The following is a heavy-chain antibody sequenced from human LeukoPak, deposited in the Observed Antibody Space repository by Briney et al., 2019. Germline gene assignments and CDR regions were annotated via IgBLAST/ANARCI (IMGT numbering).Heavy chain of an antibody. V-gene: IGHV1-2*02. CDR2: IGPHSTFT. CDR1: GFTFTDHY. D-gene: IGHD2/OR15-2a*01. Sequence: ASVKVSCKSSGFTFTDHYIHWVRQGPGQGLEWMGYIGPHSTFTSSPQEFQGKVTMTRDASMSTAYMELTRLTSDDTAVYYCVREGEGPLSKDFDYWGQGTLVTVSS. CDR3: VREGEGPLSKDFDY. J-gene: IGHJ4*02.